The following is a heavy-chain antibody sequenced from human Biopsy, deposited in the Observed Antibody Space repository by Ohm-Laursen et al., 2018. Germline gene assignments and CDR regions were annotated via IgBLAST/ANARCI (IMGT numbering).Heavy chain of an antibody. CDR2: NIPILGTG. V-gene: IGHV1-69*06. CDR3: ATKLTGYFHH. CDR1: EAPFRTNG. J-gene: IGHJ1*01. Sequence: SVKVSCKSPEAPFRTNGATGWHRPPGQALSGLGGNIPILGTGNYAQKFQDRVTVAADTSTSTATMELRSLRSDDTAVYYCATKLTGYFHHWGQGTLVIVSS. D-gene: IGHD3-9*01.